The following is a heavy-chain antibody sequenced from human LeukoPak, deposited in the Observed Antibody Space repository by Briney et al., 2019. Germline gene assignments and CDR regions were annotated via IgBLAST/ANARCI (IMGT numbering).Heavy chain of an antibody. Sequence: PGGSLRLSCVASGFTVSSNYMSWVRQASGKGLEWVSVISSGGSTHYADSAKGRFTISRDNSKNTLYLQMNSLRAEDTGVYYCAREGDTSGYGMDVWGQGTTVTVSS. D-gene: IGHD2-21*02. CDR2: ISSGGST. CDR1: GFTVSSNY. CDR3: AREGDTSGYGMDV. V-gene: IGHV3-66*01. J-gene: IGHJ6*02.